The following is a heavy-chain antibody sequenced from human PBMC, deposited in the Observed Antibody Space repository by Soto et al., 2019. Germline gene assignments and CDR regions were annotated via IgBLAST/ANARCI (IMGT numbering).Heavy chain of an antibody. Sequence: GGSLRLSCAASGFTFDDYAMHWVRQAPGKGLEWVSGINWNSGYIGYADSVKGRFTISRDNAKNSLYLQMNNLRADEDTALYYCAKDFTSGYDSYFDYWGQGTLVTVSS. J-gene: IGHJ4*02. CDR3: AKDFTSGYDSYFDY. V-gene: IGHV3-9*01. D-gene: IGHD5-12*01. CDR1: GFTFDDYA. CDR2: INWNSGYI.